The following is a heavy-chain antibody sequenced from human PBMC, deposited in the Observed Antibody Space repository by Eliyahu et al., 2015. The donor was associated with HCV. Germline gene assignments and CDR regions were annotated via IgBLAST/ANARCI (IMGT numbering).Heavy chain of an antibody. CDR1: GFIFSSSX. V-gene: IGHV3-30*18. CDR3: AKDRYSYCGGDCYRPTT. Sequence: QVQLVESGGGVVQPGKSLRLSCAASGFIFSSSXMHWVRQAPGKGLEWVTVISHDGSNRYYADSVKGRFTISRDNSKNTLYLQMNSLRPEDTAVYYCAKDRYSYCGGDCYRPTTWGQGTLVTVSS. J-gene: IGHJ5*02. D-gene: IGHD2-21*02. CDR2: ISHDGSNR.